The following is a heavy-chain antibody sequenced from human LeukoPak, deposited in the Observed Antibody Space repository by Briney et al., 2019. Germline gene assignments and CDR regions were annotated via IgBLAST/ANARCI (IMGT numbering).Heavy chain of an antibody. J-gene: IGHJ4*02. Sequence: GGSLRLSCAASGFTFSTYNMHWVRQAPGKGLEWVAVISTNGGFKYYTDSVKGRFTISRDNAQNSLYLQMNSLRAEDTAVYYCAREPIRGVFYFDSWGQGTLVTVSS. V-gene: IGHV3-30*03. CDR1: GFTFSTYN. CDR3: AREPIRGVFYFDS. CDR2: ISTNGGFK. D-gene: IGHD3-10*01.